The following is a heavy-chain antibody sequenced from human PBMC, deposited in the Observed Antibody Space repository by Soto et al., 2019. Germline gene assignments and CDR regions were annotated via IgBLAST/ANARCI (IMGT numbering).Heavy chain of an antibody. D-gene: IGHD3-22*01. CDR1: GFTFSSYG. J-gene: IGHJ4*02. Sequence: GGSLRLSCAASGFTFSSYGMNWVRQAPGKGLEWVAIIWYDGSNKYYADSVKGRFTISRDNSKNTLYLQMNYLRPEDTAVYYCARGSYYYDSSGYYAFAYWGQGTLVTVSS. V-gene: IGHV3-33*01. CDR3: ARGSYYYDSSGYYAFAY. CDR2: IWYDGSNK.